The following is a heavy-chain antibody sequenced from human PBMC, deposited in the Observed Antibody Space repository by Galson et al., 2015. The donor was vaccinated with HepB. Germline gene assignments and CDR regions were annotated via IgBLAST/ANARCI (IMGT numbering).Heavy chain of an antibody. CDR3: AGGYFWFGEGLSDF. D-gene: IGHD3-10*01. CDR2: IKQDGSEK. Sequence: SLRLSCAASGFTYSSHWMNRARQAPGKGLEWVANIKQDGSEKYYVDSVKGRFTISRDNARKSLYLQMDSLRAEDTALYYCAGGYFWFGEGLSDFWGQGTLVTVSS. J-gene: IGHJ4*02. CDR1: GFTYSSHW. V-gene: IGHV3-7*03.